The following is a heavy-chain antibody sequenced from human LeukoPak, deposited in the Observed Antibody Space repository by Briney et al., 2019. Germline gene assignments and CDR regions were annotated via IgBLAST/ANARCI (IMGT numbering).Heavy chain of an antibody. CDR1: GYTFTGYY. J-gene: IGHJ5*02. CDR2: INPNSGGT. Sequence: ASVKVSCKASGYTFTGYYMHWVRQAPGQGLERMGWINPNSGGTNYAQKFQGRVTMTRDTSISTAYMELSRLRSDDTAVYYCARAYIVVVPAAVNWFDPWGQGTLVTVSS. V-gene: IGHV1-2*02. CDR3: ARAYIVVVPAAVNWFDP. D-gene: IGHD2-2*01.